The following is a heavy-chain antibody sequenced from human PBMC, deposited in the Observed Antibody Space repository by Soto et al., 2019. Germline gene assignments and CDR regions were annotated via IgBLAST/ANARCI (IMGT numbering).Heavy chain of an antibody. D-gene: IGHD6-6*01. CDR1: GGSFSGYY. J-gene: IGHJ5*02. CDR3: ARGLRYSSSAPSWFDP. V-gene: IGHV4-34*01. CDR2: INHSGST. Sequence: SETLSLTCAVYGGSFSGYYWSWIRQPPGKGLEWIGEINHSGSTNYNPSLKSRVTISVDTSKNQFSLKLSSVTAADTAVYYCARGLRYSSSAPSWFDPWGQGTLVTVSS.